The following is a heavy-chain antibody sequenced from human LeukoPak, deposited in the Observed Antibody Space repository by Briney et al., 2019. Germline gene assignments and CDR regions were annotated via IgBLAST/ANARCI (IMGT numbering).Heavy chain of an antibody. CDR2: VNGGGSSA. Sequence: GGSLRLSCAASGFTFSSYAMSWVRRAPGKGMEWVSAVNGGGSSAYYAGSVKGRFTISRDNSKNTLYLQMNSLRAEDTAVYYCAISLYYYDSGGYYFRDWGQGTLVTVSS. CDR3: AISLYYYDSGGYYFRD. V-gene: IGHV3-23*01. J-gene: IGHJ4*02. D-gene: IGHD3-22*01. CDR1: GFTFSSYA.